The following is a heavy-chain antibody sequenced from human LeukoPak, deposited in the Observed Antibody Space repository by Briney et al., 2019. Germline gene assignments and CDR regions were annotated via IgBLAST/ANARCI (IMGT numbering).Heavy chain of an antibody. D-gene: IGHD6-13*01. V-gene: IGHV1-24*01. CDR1: GYTLTELS. CDR3: ARGETVSSWSTFDY. Sequence: ASVKVSCKVSGYTLTELSMHWVRQAPGKGLEWMGGFDPEDGETIYAQKFQGRVTMTEDTSTDTAYMELRSLRSDDTAVYYCARGETVSSWSTFDYWGQGTLVTVSS. CDR2: FDPEDGET. J-gene: IGHJ4*02.